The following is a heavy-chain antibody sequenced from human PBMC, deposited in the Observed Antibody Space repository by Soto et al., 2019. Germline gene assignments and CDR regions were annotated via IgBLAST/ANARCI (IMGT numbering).Heavy chain of an antibody. CDR1: GFTFNIYA. V-gene: IGHV3-23*01. Sequence: EMQLSESGGDLIQPGGSLRLSCAASGFTFNIYAMTWVRQAPGKGLEWVSAISRYGDFTYYADSVEGRFTISRDNSKNTLYLQMNSLRAEDTAVYYCAKDRYLDHDSRGYLFDNWGQGTLVTVSS. J-gene: IGHJ4*02. CDR2: ISRYGDFT. D-gene: IGHD3-22*01. CDR3: AKDRYLDHDSRGYLFDN.